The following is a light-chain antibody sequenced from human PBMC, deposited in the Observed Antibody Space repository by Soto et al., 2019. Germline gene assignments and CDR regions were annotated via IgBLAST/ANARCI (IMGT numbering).Light chain of an antibody. Sequence: EIVMTQSPATLSVSPGERVTLSCRASQSVMNNLAWYQHNTGQAPRLLISYASTGATVNPAGVPVSGYGTNFTLTVHRLQTGVGACYYCQQFHRWPVTFGRGAQVQI. CDR1: QSVMNN. J-gene: IGKJ4*01. V-gene: IGKV3-15*01. CDR3: QQFHRWPVT. CDR2: YAS.